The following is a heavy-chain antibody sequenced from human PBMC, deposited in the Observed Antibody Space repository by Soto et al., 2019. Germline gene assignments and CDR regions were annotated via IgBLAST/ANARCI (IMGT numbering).Heavy chain of an antibody. Sequence: PGGSLRLSCTASGFTFGDYAMSWFRQAPGKGRGGVGFIRGKAYGGTTEYAASVKGRFTISRDASKSIAYLQMTSLKTDDNAVYYSRCGLSSSQKKYFDYWRQGTLVTVSS. J-gene: IGHJ4*02. V-gene: IGHV3-49*03. D-gene: IGHD6-13*01. CDR2: IRGKAYGGTT. CDR1: GFTFGDYA. CDR3: RCGLSSSQKKYFDY.